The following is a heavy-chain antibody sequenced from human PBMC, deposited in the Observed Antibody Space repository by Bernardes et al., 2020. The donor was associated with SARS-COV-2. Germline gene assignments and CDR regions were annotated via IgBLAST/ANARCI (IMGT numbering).Heavy chain of an antibody. CDR2: IADYGSRT. J-gene: IGHJ5*02. D-gene: IGHD3-10*01. CDR3: ARDMVGPYDQ. Sequence: GGSLRLSCAASGFSVSNTWMHWVRQVPGKGLVWVARIADYGSRTDYAVSVRGRFTISRDNAKNTVNLQMNSLRLEDTGVYYCARDMVGPYDQWGQGTLVTVSA. CDR1: GFSVSNTW. V-gene: IGHV3-74*01.